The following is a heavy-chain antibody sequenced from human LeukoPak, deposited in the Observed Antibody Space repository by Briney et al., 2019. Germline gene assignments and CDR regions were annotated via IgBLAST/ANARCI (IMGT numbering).Heavy chain of an antibody. CDR1: GYTFGSYD. D-gene: IGHD2-15*01. Sequence: VSVKVSCKASGYTFGSYDINWVRQATGQGLEWMGWMNPNSGNTGYTQKFQGRVTMTRDSSISTAYMELSSLRSEDTAVYYCARTLRRHCSGGSCYSPHLDYWGQGTLVTVSS. CDR3: ARTLRRHCSGGSCYSPHLDY. J-gene: IGHJ4*02. CDR2: MNPNSGNT. V-gene: IGHV1-8*01.